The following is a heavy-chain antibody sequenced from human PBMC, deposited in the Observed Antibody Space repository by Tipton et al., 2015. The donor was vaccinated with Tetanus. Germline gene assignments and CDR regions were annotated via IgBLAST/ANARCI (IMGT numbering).Heavy chain of an antibody. Sequence: QLVQSGGGVVQPGKSLRLSCAASGFTFSDYGMHWVRQVPDKGLEWVAVIWHDGSSIFYADSVKGRFTISRDNSRNTLFLQMNNLRVEDTALYYCARDLWSSSWYFVYWGLGTLVTVSS. J-gene: IGHJ4*02. V-gene: IGHV3-33*01. D-gene: IGHD6-13*01. CDR3: ARDLWSSSWYFVY. CDR2: IWHDGSSI. CDR1: GFTFSDYG.